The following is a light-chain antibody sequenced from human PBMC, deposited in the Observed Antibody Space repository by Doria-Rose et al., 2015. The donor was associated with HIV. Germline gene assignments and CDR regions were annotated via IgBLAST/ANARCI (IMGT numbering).Light chain of an antibody. Sequence: IRVTQSPSSLSASVGDRVTITCRASQGIRNDLGWHQQKPGKAPKLLIFGTSSLQSGVSSRFSGSGSGTDFTLTISSLQPEDFATYYCLQDYSYPRTFGGGAKVEIK. CDR3: LQDYSYPRT. CDR1: QGIRND. CDR2: GTS. V-gene: IGKV1-6*01. J-gene: IGKJ4*01.